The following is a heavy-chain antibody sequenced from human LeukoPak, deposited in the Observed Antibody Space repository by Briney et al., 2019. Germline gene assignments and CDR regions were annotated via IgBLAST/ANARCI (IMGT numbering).Heavy chain of an antibody. CDR2: INPNSGGT. V-gene: IGHV1-2*02. D-gene: IGHD3-10*01. CDR3: ARGNLFDYYGSGSYNW. CDR1: GYTFTGYY. J-gene: IGHJ4*02. Sequence: ASVRVSCKASGYTFTGYYMHWVRQAPGQGLEWMGWINPNSGGTNYAQKFQGRVTMTRDTSISTAYMELSRLRSDDTAVYYCARGNLFDYYGSGSYNWWGQGALVTVSS.